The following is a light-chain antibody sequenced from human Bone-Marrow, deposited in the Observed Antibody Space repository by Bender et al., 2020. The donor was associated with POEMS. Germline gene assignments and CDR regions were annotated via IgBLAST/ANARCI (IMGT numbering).Light chain of an antibody. CDR1: NGSIASKY. CDR3: NSYAGSDIVYV. Sequence: FMLSQPHSVSESPGLTVIISCTRTNGSIASKYVQWYQQRPGASPTTVIYEDNQRPSGVPDRFSGSKSGNTASLTVSGLQADDEAEYYCNSYAGSDIVYVFGTGTKVTVL. V-gene: IGLV6-57*01. J-gene: IGLJ1*01. CDR2: EDN.